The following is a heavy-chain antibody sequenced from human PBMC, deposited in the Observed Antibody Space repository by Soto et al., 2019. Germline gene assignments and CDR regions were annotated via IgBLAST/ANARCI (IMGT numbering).Heavy chain of an antibody. CDR3: ARLRYYGSGSYPLYYYGMDV. V-gene: IGHV3-33*01. J-gene: IGHJ6*02. D-gene: IGHD3-10*01. CDR1: GFTFSCYG. CDR2: IWYDGSNK. Sequence: GGSLRLSCAASGFTFSCYGMHWVRQAPGKGLEWVAVIWYDGSNKYYADSVKGRFTISRDNSKNTLYLQMNSLRAEDTAVYYCARLRYYGSGSYPLYYYGMDVWGQGTTVTVSS.